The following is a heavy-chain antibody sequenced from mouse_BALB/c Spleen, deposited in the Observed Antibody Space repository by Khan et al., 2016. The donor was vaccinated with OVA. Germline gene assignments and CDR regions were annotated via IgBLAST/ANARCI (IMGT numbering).Heavy chain of an antibody. J-gene: IGHJ2*01. CDR1: GYTFTSYW. V-gene: IGHV1S81*02. CDR2: TNPTNGRT. D-gene: IGHD1-1*01. Sequence: QVQLQQPGAELVKAGASVKMSCKASGYTFTSYWMHWVKQRLGQGLEWFAETNPTNGRTYYNEKFKSKAKLTVDKSSSTAYMLLSGPTFEDSAVYYCARIKKIVATYFDYGGQGTTLTVSS. CDR3: ARIKKIVATYFDY.